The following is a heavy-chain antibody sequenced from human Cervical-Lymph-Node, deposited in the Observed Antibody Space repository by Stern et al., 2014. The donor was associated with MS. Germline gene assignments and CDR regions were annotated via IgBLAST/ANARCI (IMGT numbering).Heavy chain of an antibody. Sequence: QVQLQESGPGLVKPSQTLSLTCTVSGGSIISGDFYWSWIRQLPGKGLDWIGYIYYSGSPYYNPSLNILLTISVYTANTQFSLKLSSVTAADTAVYYCARRAGGSDNYFDPWGQGTLVTVSS. CDR1: GGSIISGDFY. CDR3: ARRAGGSDNYFDP. V-gene: IGHV4-31*01. J-gene: IGHJ5*02. D-gene: IGHD4/OR15-4a*01. CDR2: IYYSGSP.